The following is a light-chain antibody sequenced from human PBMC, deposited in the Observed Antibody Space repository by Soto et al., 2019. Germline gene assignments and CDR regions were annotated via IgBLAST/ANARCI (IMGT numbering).Light chain of an antibody. J-gene: IGKJ2*01. V-gene: IGKV1-5*03. Sequence: DIQMTQSHSTLSASGGDRVTITCLSSQSISSWVAWYQQKPGKAPKLLIYKASSLESGVPSRFNGSGSGTEFTLTISSLQPDDFATYYCQQYNIYPYTFGQGTKLEIK. CDR1: QSISSW. CDR3: QQYNIYPYT. CDR2: KAS.